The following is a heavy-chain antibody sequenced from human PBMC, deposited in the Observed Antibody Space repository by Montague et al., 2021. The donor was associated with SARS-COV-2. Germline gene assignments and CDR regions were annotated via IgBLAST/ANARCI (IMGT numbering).Heavy chain of an antibody. V-gene: IGHV6-1*01. CDR2: TYYRSKWYN. CDR3: ARAYCGGDCYFYWYFDL. CDR1: GDSVSSHIAT. D-gene: IGHD2-21*02. J-gene: IGHJ2*01. Sequence: CAISGDSVSSHIATWNWIRQSPSRGLEWLGMTYYRSKWYNDYAVSVKSRVIINPDTSNNRISLQLNSVTPEDTAVYYCARAYCGGDCYFYWYFDLWGRGTLVTVSS.